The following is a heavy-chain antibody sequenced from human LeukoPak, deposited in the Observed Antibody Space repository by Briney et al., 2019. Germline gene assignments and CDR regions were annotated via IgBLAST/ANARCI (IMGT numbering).Heavy chain of an antibody. V-gene: IGHV3-30*18. D-gene: IGHD3-10*01. CDR1: GFTFSSYW. Sequence: GGSLRLSCAASGFTFSSYWMSWVRQAPGKGLEWVAVISYDGSNKYHADSVKGRFTISRDNSKNTLYLQMNSLRAEDTAVYYCAKRGPDTNYFDYWGQGTLVTVSS. CDR2: ISYDGSNK. CDR3: AKRGPDTNYFDY. J-gene: IGHJ4*02.